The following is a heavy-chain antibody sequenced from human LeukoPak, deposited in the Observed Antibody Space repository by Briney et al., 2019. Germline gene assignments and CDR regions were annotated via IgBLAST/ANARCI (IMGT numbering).Heavy chain of an antibody. D-gene: IGHD6-13*01. CDR1: GYTFTGYY. CDR2: INPSGGST. J-gene: IGHJ6*03. Sequence: ASVKVSCKASGYTFTGYYMHWVRQAPGQGLEWMGIINPSGGSTSYAQKFQGRVTMTRDMSTSTVYMELSSLRSEDTAVYYCASSEAGMNYYYYYMDVWGKGTTVTVSS. V-gene: IGHV1-46*01. CDR3: ASSEAGMNYYYYYMDV.